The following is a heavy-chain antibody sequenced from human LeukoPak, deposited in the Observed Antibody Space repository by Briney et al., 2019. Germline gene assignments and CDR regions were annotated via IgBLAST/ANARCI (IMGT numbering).Heavy chain of an antibody. CDR1: GFTFSSYW. V-gene: IGHV3-7*01. CDR2: IKQDGSEE. D-gene: IGHD3-3*01. CDR3: ARDGIPYDFWSGYPGGIDY. Sequence: GGSLRLSCAASGFTFSSYWMSWVRQAPGKGLEWVANIKQDGSEEYYVDSVKGRFTISRDNAKNSLYLQMNSLRAEDTAVYYCARDGIPYDFWSGYPGGIDYWGQGTLVTVSS. J-gene: IGHJ4*02.